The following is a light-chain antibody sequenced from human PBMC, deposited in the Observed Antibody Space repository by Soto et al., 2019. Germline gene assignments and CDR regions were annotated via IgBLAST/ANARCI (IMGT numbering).Light chain of an antibody. CDR2: DVS. J-gene: IGLJ2*01. Sequence: QSALTQPASVSGSPGQSITISCTGTSSDVGGYNYVSWYQQHPGKAPKLMIYDVSNRPSGVSNRFSGSKSGNTASLTISGPQAEDEADYYCSSYTSSITLVVFGGGTKLTV. CDR3: SSYTSSITLVV. V-gene: IGLV2-14*01. CDR1: SSDVGGYNY.